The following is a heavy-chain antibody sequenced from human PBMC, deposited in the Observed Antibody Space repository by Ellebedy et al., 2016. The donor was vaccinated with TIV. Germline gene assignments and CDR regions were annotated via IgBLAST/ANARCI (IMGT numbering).Heavy chain of an antibody. J-gene: IGHJ2*01. V-gene: IGHV4-31*03. CDR3: ARGMKDSSGYFYWYFDL. CDR1: GGSISSGDYY. D-gene: IGHD3-22*01. CDR2: IYYSGSA. Sequence: MPSETLSLTCTVSGGSISSGDYYWSWIRQHPGKGLEWIGYIYYSGSAYYNPSLKSRVTISLDTSKNQFSLKLSSVTAADTAVYYCARGMKDSSGYFYWYFDLWGRGTLVIVSS.